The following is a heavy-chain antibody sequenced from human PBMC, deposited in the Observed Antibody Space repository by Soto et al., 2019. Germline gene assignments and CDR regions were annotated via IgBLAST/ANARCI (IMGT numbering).Heavy chain of an antibody. CDR2: IYYSGST. D-gene: IGHD6-19*01. Sequence: PSETLSLTCTVSGGSISGYYWGWIRQPPGKGLEWIGSIYYSGSTSYADSVKGRFTISRDNAKNTLYLQMNSLRAEDTAVYYCAVAVAGPTAIGYWGQGTLVTVSS. CDR3: AVAVAGPTAIGY. J-gene: IGHJ4*02. V-gene: IGHV4-39*01. CDR1: GGSISGYY.